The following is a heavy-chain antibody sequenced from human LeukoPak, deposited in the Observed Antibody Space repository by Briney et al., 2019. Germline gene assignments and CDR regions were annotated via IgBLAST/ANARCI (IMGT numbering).Heavy chain of an antibody. CDR2: ISWDGGST. V-gene: IGHV3-43D*03. J-gene: IGHJ4*02. CDR1: GFTFDDYA. Sequence: GGSLRLSCAASGFTFDDYAMHWVRQALGKGLEWVSLISWDGGSTYYADSVKGRFTISRDNSKNSLYLQMNSLRAEDTALYYCAKDISGVAAAGTTLDYWGQGTLVTVSS. D-gene: IGHD6-13*01. CDR3: AKDISGVAAAGTTLDY.